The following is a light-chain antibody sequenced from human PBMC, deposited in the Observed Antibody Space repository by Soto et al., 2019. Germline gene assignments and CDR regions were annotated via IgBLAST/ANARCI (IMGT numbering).Light chain of an antibody. V-gene: IGLV1-47*01. CDR2: RNN. J-gene: IGLJ2*01. Sequence: QSVMTQPPSASGTPGLRVTMSCSGSSSNIGRNYVYWYQQLPGTAPKLLIYRNNQRPSGVPDRFSGSKSGTSASLAISGLRSEDEADYYCAAWDDSLSVHVVFGGGTKLTVL. CDR1: SSNIGRNY. CDR3: AAWDDSLSVHVV.